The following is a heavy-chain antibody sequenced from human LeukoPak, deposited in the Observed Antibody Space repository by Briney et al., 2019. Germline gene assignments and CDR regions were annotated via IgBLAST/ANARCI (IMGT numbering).Heavy chain of an antibody. V-gene: IGHV4-59*08. Sequence: SETLSLSCTVSGGSISSYYWSWIRQPPGKGLEWIGYIYYSGSTNYNPSLKSRVTISVDTSKNQFSLKLSSVTAADTAVYYCATLEGSGSSNAFDIWGQGTMVTVSS. J-gene: IGHJ3*02. CDR1: GGSISSYY. CDR3: ATLEGSGSSNAFDI. CDR2: IYYSGST. D-gene: IGHD3-10*01.